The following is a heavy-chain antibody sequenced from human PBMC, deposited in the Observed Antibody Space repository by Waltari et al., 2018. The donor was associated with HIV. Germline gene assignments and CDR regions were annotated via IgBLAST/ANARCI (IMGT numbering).Heavy chain of an antibody. CDR1: GGSFSAYH. D-gene: IGHD3-22*01. J-gene: IGHJ3*02. V-gene: IGHV4-34*02. CDR2: INLTGSG. CDR3: AGAAFYFDSRPLDTFDI. Sequence: QVQLQQWGAGLLKPSETLSLTCAVYGGSFSAYHWRWIRQAPGRGLEWIGEINLTGSGDYNPSPAGRVTITMHASKRQVLLMLNSVTAADTAVYYCAGAAFYFDSRPLDTFDIWGQGTVVSVSS.